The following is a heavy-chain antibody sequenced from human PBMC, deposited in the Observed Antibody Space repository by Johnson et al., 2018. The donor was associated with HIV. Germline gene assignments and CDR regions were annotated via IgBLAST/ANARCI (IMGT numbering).Heavy chain of an antibody. D-gene: IGHD5-12*01. CDR1: GFSVSASY. J-gene: IGHJ3*02. CDR3: ARDHSGYDSVTAAFDI. Sequence: EVQLVESGGGLVQPGGSLRLSCAASGFSVSASYMSWLRQAPGKALEWVSVIYRGGATYYAASVQGRFTISRDNSKNTLYLEMNSLRAEDTAVYYCARDHSGYDSVTAAFDIWGQGTMVTVSS. V-gene: IGHV3-66*01. CDR2: IYRGGAT.